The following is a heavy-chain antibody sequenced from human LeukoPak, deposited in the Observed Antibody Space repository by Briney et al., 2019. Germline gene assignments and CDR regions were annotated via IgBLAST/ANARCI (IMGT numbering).Heavy chain of an antibody. CDR3: ARFLPQKWELPGNWFDP. J-gene: IGHJ5*02. V-gene: IGHV1-2*02. CDR2: INPDSGGS. Sequence: ASVKVSCKTSGYTFSAFYMHWVRQAPGQGPEWMGWINPDSGGSEYGQKFQGRVTFTSDTSSTTIYMEVRSLKSDDTAVYYCARFLPQKWELPGNWFDPWGQGTLVTVSS. CDR1: GYTFSAFY. D-gene: IGHD1-26*01.